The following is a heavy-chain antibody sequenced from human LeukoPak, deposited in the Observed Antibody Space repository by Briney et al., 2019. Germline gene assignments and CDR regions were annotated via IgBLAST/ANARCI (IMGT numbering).Heavy chain of an antibody. Sequence: PSETLSLTCTVSGDSIISNSYYWGWIRQPPGKGLEWIGSIYYSGSTYYNPSLKSRVTISVDTSKNQFSLKLSSVTAADTAVYYCARGPDEYQLFNFDYWGQGTLVTVSS. CDR1: GDSIISNSYY. V-gene: IGHV4-39*07. J-gene: IGHJ4*02. CDR3: ARGPDEYQLFNFDY. CDR2: IYYSGST. D-gene: IGHD2-2*01.